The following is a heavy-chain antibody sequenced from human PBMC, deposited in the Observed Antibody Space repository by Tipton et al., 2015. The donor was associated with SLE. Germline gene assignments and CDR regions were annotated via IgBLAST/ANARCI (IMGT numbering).Heavy chain of an antibody. J-gene: IGHJ4*02. D-gene: IGHD3-22*01. CDR1: DASMNSYF. CDR3: ARGGGYYDSSYDY. V-gene: IGHV4-4*07. Sequence: GLVKPSETLPLTCNVSDASMNSYFWNWIRQPAGKGLEWIGRLSLSDKNNYNPSLQSRVTMSVDTSKSQFSLKLSSVTAADTAVYYCARGGGYYDSSYDYWGQGTLVTVSS. CDR2: LSLSDKN.